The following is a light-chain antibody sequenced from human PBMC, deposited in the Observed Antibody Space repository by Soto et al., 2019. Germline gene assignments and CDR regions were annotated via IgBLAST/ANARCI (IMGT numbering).Light chain of an antibody. CDR1: QNIRNY. J-gene: IGKJ1*01. CDR3: QQSYNTPRT. CDR2: AVS. V-gene: IGKV1-39*01. Sequence: DIQMTQSPSSLSASVGERVTITCRASQNIRNYLNWYQQKPGEAPKLLISAVSSLETGVPSRFSGSGSGTDFTLTITSLQPEDFATYYCQQSYNTPRTFGQGTKVDIK.